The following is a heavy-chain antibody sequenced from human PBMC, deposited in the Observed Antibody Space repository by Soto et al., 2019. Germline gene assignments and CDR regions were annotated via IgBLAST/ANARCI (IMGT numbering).Heavy chain of an antibody. CDR2: IWYDGSNK. CDR1: GFTFSSYG. Sequence: QVQLVESGGGVVQPGRSLRLSCAASGFTFSSYGMHWVRQAPGKGLEWVAVIWYDGSNKYYADSVKGRFTISRDNSKNTLYLQMNSLRAEDTAVYYCGRGRDSSGYPDAFDIWGQGTMVTVSS. CDR3: GRGRDSSGYPDAFDI. D-gene: IGHD3-22*01. J-gene: IGHJ3*02. V-gene: IGHV3-33*01.